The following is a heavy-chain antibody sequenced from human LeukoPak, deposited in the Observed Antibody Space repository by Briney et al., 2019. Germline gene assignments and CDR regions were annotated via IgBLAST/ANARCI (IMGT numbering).Heavy chain of an antibody. V-gene: IGHV4-59*01. D-gene: IGHD1-26*01. Sequence: SETLSLTCTVSGGSIRSYYWSWIRQPPGKGLEWIGYIYYSGSTNYNPSLKSRVTISVDTSKNQFSLNLSSVTAADTAVYYCARSSGSRYYIDYWGQGTLVTVSS. CDR3: ARSSGSRYYIDY. J-gene: IGHJ4*02. CDR1: GGSIRSYY. CDR2: IYYSGST.